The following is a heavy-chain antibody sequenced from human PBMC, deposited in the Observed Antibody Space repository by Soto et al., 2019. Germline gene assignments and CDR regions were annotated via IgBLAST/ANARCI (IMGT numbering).Heavy chain of an antibody. CDR1: GFTFCSYG. CDR2: IWYDGSNK. CDR3: AGETLLEDYYDSSGYFDY. V-gene: IGHV3-33*01. D-gene: IGHD3-22*01. Sequence: PGGSLRLSCAASGFTFCSYGMHWVRQAPGKGLEWVAVIWYDGSNKYYADSVKGRFTISRDNSKNTLYLQMNSLRAEDTAVYYCAGETLLEDYYDSSGYFDYWGQGTLVTVSS. J-gene: IGHJ4*02.